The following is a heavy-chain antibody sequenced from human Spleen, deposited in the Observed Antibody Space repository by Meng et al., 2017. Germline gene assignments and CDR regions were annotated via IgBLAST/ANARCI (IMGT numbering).Heavy chain of an antibody. CDR1: GFTFSGHW. D-gene: IGHD3-22*01. CDR2: INPDGNTP. Sequence: GESLKISCAASGFTFSGHWMHWVRQAPGQGLVWVSRINPDGNTPTYADSVKGRFTIARDNSKNTLYLQMNSLRVEDTALYYCAKVLLPTMIVVVNAFHIWGQGTMVTVSS. V-gene: IGHV3-74*01. CDR3: AKVLLPTMIVVVNAFHI. J-gene: IGHJ3*02.